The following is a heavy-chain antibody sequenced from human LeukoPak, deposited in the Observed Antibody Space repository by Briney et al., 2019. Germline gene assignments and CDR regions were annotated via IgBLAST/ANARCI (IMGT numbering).Heavy chain of an antibody. V-gene: IGHV3-30*04. Sequence: PGRSLRLSCTASGLTFGDYAMSWVRQAAGKGLEWVAVISYDGRNKYYADSVKGRFTISRDNSKNTLYLQMNRLRAEDTAVYYCASLRISSSYAFDYWGQGTLVTVSS. CDR3: ASLRISSSYAFDY. J-gene: IGHJ4*02. D-gene: IGHD6-13*01. CDR1: GLTFGDYA. CDR2: ISYDGRNK.